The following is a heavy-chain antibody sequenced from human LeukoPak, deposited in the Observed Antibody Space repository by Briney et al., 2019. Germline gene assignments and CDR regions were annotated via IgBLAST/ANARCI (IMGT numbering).Heavy chain of an antibody. V-gene: IGHV1-2*02. J-gene: IGHJ4*02. CDR1: GYTFTGYY. Sequence: GASVKVSCKASGYTFTGYYMHWVRQAPGQGLEWMGWINPNSGGTNYAQKFQGRVTMTRDTSISTAYMELSRLRSDDTAVYYCARLPYEYCGGDCYSEYWGQGTLVTVSA. CDR3: ARLPYEYCGGDCYSEY. CDR2: INPNSGGT. D-gene: IGHD2-21*02.